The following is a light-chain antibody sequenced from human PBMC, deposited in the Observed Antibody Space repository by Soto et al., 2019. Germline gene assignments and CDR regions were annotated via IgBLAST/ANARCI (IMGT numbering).Light chain of an antibody. V-gene: IGLV2-8*01. CDR1: SSDVGGYNY. CDR2: EVT. Sequence: QSVLTQPPSASGSPGQSVTISCTGTSSDVGGYNYVSWYQQHPGKAPKLMIYEVTKRPSGVPDRFSGSKSANTASLTVSGLQADEEADYYCSSHADTNNVLFGGGTKVTVL. J-gene: IGLJ3*02. CDR3: SSHADTNNVL.